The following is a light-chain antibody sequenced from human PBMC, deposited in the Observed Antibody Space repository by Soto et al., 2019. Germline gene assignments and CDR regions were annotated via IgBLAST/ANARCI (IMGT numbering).Light chain of an antibody. V-gene: IGLV2-11*01. CDR3: CSYAGSYTWV. J-gene: IGLJ1*01. CDR1: SIDVGAYKY. CDR2: DVT. Sequence: QSVLTHPRSVSGSPGQSVTISCTGTSIDVGAYKYVSWDQHYPVEAPKVMIYDVTQRPSGVPDRFSGTKSGNTASLTISGLQAEDEADYYCCSYAGSYTWVFGSGTKVTVL.